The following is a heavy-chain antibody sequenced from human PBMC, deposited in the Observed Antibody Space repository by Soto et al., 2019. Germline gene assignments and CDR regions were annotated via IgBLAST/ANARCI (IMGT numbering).Heavy chain of an antibody. Sequence: QVQLVQSGAEVKKPGASVKVSCKASGYTFTGYYMHWVRQAPGQGLEWMGWINPNSGGTNYAQKFQGRVTMTRDTSISTAYMERSRMRSDDTAVYYCARGYCSGGSCSSVDYWGQGTLVTVSS. D-gene: IGHD2-15*01. CDR1: GYTFTGYY. CDR3: ARGYCSGGSCSSVDY. V-gene: IGHV1-2*02. J-gene: IGHJ4*02. CDR2: INPNSGGT.